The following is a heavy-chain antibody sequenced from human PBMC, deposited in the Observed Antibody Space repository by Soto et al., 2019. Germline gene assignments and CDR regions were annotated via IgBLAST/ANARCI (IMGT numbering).Heavy chain of an antibody. CDR1: GGSISSGGYY. CDR3: ARGVRYSSRWYTLAEYFQH. Sequence: QVQLQESGPGLVKPSQTLSLTCTVSGGSISSGGYYWSWIRQHPGKGLEWIGYIYYSGSTYYNPSRKWRVTISVDTSKNQFSLKLSSVTAADTAVYYCARGVRYSSRWYTLAEYFQHWGQGTLVTVSS. D-gene: IGHD6-13*01. CDR2: IYYSGST. J-gene: IGHJ1*01. V-gene: IGHV4-31*03.